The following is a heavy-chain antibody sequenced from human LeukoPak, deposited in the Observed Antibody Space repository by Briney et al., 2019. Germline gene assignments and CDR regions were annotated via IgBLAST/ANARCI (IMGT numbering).Heavy chain of an antibody. D-gene: IGHD3-22*01. V-gene: IGHV1-18*01. J-gene: IGHJ4*02. CDR2: ISAYNGNT. CDR1: GYTFTSYG. Sequence: ASVKVSCKASGYTFTSYGISWVRQAPGQGLEWMGWISAYNGNTNYAQKLQGRVTMTTDTSTSTAYMELRSLRSDDTAVYYCAPFNYDSSGYSYFDYGGQGTLVTVSS. CDR3: APFNYDSSGYSYFDY.